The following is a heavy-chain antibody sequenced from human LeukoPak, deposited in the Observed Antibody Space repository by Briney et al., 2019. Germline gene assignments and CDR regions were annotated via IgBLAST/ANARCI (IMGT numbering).Heavy chain of an antibody. D-gene: IGHD3-3*01. V-gene: IGHV1-2*02. Sequence: ASVKVSCKASGYTFTGYYMHWVRQAPGQGLEWMGWINPNSGGTNYAQKFQGRVTMTRDTSISTAYMELSRLGSDDTAVYYCAREPAWGWSGLLDYWGQGTLVTVSS. CDR2: INPNSGGT. CDR1: GYTFTGYY. CDR3: AREPAWGWSGLLDY. J-gene: IGHJ4*02.